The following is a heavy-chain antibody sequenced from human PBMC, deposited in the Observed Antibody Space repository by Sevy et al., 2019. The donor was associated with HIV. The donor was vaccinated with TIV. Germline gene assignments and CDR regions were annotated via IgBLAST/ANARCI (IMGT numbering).Heavy chain of an antibody. D-gene: IGHD5-18*01. J-gene: IGHJ4*02. CDR2: ISGTGDHT. V-gene: IGHV3-23*01. Sequence: GGSLRLSCAASGFTFSSFATGWVRQAPGKGLDWISVISGTGDHTYYADSVKGRFTISRDNSKNTLFLQMNSLRAEDTAIFYCAKKMGGGSGMAFLVDYWGQGTLVTVSS. CDR3: AKKMGGGSGMAFLVDY. CDR1: GFTFSSFA.